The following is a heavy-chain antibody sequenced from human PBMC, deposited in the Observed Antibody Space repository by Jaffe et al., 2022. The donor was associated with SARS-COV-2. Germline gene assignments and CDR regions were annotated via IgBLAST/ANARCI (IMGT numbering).Heavy chain of an antibody. V-gene: IGHV3-23*01. Sequence: EVLLLESGGGLVQPGGSLRLSCAASGFTFSKYAMNWVRQAPGKGLEWVSGLVGSADDIHYADSVKGRFTISRDNSQNILYLDMSSLRAEDTAIYFCAKDGIFNNGVWDYLDSWGQGTLVIVSS. CDR1: GFTFSKYA. CDR3: AKDGIFNNGVWDYLDS. CDR2: LVGSADDI. J-gene: IGHJ4*02. D-gene: IGHD2-8*01.